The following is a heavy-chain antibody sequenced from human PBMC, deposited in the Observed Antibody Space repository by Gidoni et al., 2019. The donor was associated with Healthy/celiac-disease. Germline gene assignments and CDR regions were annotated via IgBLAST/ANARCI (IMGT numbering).Heavy chain of an antibody. CDR2: IYWNDDK. CDR3: ARALVVPAAIGVDP. CDR1: GFSLSTSGVG. V-gene: IGHV2-5*01. Sequence: QITLKESGPTLVKPTQTLTLTCTFSGFSLSTSGVGVGWIRQPPGKALEWLALIYWNDDKRYSPSLKSRLTITKDTSKNQVVLTMTNMDPVDTATYYCARALVVPAAIGVDPWGQGTLVTVSS. D-gene: IGHD2-2*01. J-gene: IGHJ5*02.